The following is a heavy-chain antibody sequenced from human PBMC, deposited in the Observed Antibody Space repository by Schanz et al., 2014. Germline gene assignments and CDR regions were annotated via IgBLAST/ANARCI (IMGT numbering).Heavy chain of an antibody. V-gene: IGHV3-48*01. J-gene: IGHJ4*02. CDR1: GFNFSSYS. CDR3: ARWFLIRGVILDS. D-gene: IGHD3-10*01. CDR2: ISSSSSTR. Sequence: EVQLVESGGGLIQPGGSLRLSCAASGFNFSSYSLNWVRQAPGKGLEWVSYISSSSSTRYYADSVKGRFTISRDNSRDTVYLQMNSLRADDTAMYYCARWFLIRGVILDSWGQGTLVTVSS.